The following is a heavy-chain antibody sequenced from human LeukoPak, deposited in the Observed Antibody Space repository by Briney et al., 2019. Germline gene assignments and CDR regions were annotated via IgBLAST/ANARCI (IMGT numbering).Heavy chain of an antibody. CDR2: ISAYNGNT. J-gene: IGHJ4*02. CDR3: ARVVIAAAGTGTCYFDY. Sequence: ASVKVSCKASGYTFTSYGISWVRQAPGQGLEWMGWISAYNGNTNYAQKLQGRVTMTTDTSTSTAYMELRSLRSDDTAVYYCARVVIAAAGTGTCYFDYWGQGTLVTVSS. CDR1: GYTFTSYG. D-gene: IGHD6-13*01. V-gene: IGHV1-18*01.